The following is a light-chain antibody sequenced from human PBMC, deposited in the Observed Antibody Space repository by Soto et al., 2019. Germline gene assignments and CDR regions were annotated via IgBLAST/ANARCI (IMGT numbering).Light chain of an antibody. J-gene: IGKJ3*01. CDR3: QQYNNWPVT. V-gene: IGKV3-15*01. CDR2: DAS. CDR1: QSVSSN. Sequence: EIVMTQSPAALSVSPGERATLSSRASQSVSSNLAWYQQKPGQAPRLLIYDASTRATGIPARFSGSGSGTEFTLTISSLQSEDFAVYYCQQYNNWPVTFGPATKVDIK.